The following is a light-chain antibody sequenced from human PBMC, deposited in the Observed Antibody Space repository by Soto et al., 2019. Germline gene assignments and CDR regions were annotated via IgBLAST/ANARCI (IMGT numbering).Light chain of an antibody. CDR1: QGISSY. V-gene: IGKV1-8*01. Sequence: AIRMTQSPSSLSASTGDRVTITCRASQGISSYLAWYQQKPGKAPKLLIYAASTLQSGVPSRFSGSGSGTDFTLTISCLQSEDFVTYYCQQYYSYPRTFGQGTKV. J-gene: IGKJ1*01. CDR3: QQYYSYPRT. CDR2: AAS.